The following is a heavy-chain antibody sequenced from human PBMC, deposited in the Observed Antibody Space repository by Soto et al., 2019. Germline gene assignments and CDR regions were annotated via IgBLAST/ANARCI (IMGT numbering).Heavy chain of an antibody. J-gene: IGHJ4*02. V-gene: IGHV3-74*01. CDR3: ARSLTRYLVGY. CDR2: INSDGSST. Sequence: EVQLVESGGGLVQPGGSLRLSCAASGFTFSSYWMHWVRQAPGKGLVWVSRINSDGSSTSYADSVKGRFTISRDNAKNTLYLQMNSMRAEDMAVYYCARSLTRYLVGYWGQGTLVTVSS. D-gene: IGHD3-9*01. CDR1: GFTFSSYW.